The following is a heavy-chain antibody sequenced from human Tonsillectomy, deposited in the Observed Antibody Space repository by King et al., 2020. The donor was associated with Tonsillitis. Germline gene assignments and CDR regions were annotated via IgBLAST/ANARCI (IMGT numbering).Heavy chain of an antibody. CDR1: GDSISSGTYY. CDR3: ARLAVAGTGFYNYYDTDV. Sequence: MQLQESGPGLVRASQTLSLTCTVSGDSISSGTYYWSWIRQPAGKGLEWIGRIYTSGSAYYNPPLKSRVTMSVDTYKDQFSLKVISVTAADTAVYYCARLAVAGTGFYNYYDTDVWGKGTTVTVSS. J-gene: IGHJ6*03. CDR2: IYTSGSA. V-gene: IGHV4-61*02. D-gene: IGHD6-19*01.